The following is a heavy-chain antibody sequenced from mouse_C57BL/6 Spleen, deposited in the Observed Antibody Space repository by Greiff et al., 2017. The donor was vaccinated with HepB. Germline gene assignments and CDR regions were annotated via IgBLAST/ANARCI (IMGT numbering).Heavy chain of an antibody. CDR1: GFTFTDYY. J-gene: IGHJ2*01. CDR3: ARFYYYGSSYGFDY. Sequence: EVQLVESGGGLVQPGGSLSLSCAASGFTFTDYYMSWVRQPPGKALEWLGFIRNKANGYTTEYSASVKGRFTISRDNSQSILYLQMNALRAEDSATYYCARFYYYGSSYGFDYWGQGTTLTVSS. D-gene: IGHD1-1*01. V-gene: IGHV7-3*01. CDR2: IRNKANGYTT.